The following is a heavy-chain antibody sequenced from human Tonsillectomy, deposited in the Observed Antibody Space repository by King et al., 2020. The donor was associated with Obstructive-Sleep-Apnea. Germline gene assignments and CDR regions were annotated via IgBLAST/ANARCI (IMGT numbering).Heavy chain of an antibody. D-gene: IGHD3-10*01. Sequence: VQLVESGGGLVKPGGSLRLSCAASGFTFSSYSMNWVRQAPGKGMEWVSSISSSSSSMYYADSVKGRLTITRDNAKNSLYLQMNSLRAEDTAVYYCARAYGSGSYYNGNFDYWGQGTLVTVSS. J-gene: IGHJ4*02. CDR3: ARAYGSGSYYNGNFDY. CDR2: ISSSSSSM. CDR1: GFTFSSYS. V-gene: IGHV3-21*01.